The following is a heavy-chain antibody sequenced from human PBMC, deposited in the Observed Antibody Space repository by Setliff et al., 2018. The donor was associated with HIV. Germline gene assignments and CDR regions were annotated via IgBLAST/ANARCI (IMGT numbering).Heavy chain of an antibody. Sequence: GASVKVSCKASGYIFTDYAVHWVRQAPGQSLEWMGWINVGNGNTRYSEKFQGRVTFARDTSTDTAYMELSSLRSEDTAVYYCATATIWTSSSWSHYFDYWGQGTLVTVSS. J-gene: IGHJ4*02. CDR3: ATATIWTSSSWSHYFDY. CDR1: GYIFTDYA. V-gene: IGHV1-3*01. D-gene: IGHD6-13*01. CDR2: INVGNGNT.